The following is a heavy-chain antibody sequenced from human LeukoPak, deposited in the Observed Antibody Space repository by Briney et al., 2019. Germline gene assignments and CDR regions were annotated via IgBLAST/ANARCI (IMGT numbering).Heavy chain of an antibody. D-gene: IGHD4-17*01. CDR1: GGSFSGYY. V-gene: IGHV4-34*01. Sequence: PSETLSLTCAVYGGSFSGYYWIWIRQPPGKGLEWIGEINHSGSSNYNPSLKSRVTISVDTSKNQFSLTLSSVTAADTAVYYCAIGEDGDYYFQHWGQGTLVTVSS. CDR2: INHSGSS. CDR3: AIGEDGDYYFQH. J-gene: IGHJ1*01.